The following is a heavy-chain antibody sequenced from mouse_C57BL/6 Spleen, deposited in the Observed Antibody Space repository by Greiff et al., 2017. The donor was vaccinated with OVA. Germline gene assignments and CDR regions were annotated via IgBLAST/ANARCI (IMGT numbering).Heavy chain of an antibody. V-gene: IGHV1-72*01. CDR2: IDPNSGGT. Sequence: QVQLQQPGAELVKPGASVKLSCKASGYTFTSYWMHWVKQRPGRGLEWIGRIDPNSGGTTYNEKFKSKATLTVDKPSSTAYMQLSSLTSEDSAVDYGARLDGSQGYWYFDVWGTGTTVTVSS. CDR1: GYTFTSYW. CDR3: ARLDGSQGYWYFDV. D-gene: IGHD2-3*01. J-gene: IGHJ1*03.